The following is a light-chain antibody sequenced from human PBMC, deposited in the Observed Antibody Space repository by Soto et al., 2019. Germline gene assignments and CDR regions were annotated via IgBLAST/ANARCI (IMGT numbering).Light chain of an antibody. Sequence: DIQMTQSPSTLSASVGDSVSINCRASQSISAWLAWYQQKPGKAPRLLIYKASTLEIGVPSRFSGSGSGTEFTLTISSLQPDDVAIYYCQQYNYYSWTFGQGTKVDLK. CDR1: QSISAW. V-gene: IGKV1-5*03. CDR3: QQYNYYSWT. CDR2: KAS. J-gene: IGKJ1*01.